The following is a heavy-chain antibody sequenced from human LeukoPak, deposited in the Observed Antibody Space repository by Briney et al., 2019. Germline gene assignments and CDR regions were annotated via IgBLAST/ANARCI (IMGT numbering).Heavy chain of an antibody. D-gene: IGHD3-22*01. V-gene: IGHV3-23*01. Sequence: PGGSLRLSCAASGFTFSSFAMTWVRQAPGKGLEWISAISGSGGNIYYADSVQGRFTISRDNAKNSLYLQMNSLRAEDTAVYYCATYSSLNRREFQYWGQGTLLTVSS. CDR2: ISGSGGNI. J-gene: IGHJ1*01. CDR3: ATYSSLNRREFQY. CDR1: GFTFSSFA.